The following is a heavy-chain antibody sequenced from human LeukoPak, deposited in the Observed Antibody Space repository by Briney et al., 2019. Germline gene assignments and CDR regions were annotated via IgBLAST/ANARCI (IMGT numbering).Heavy chain of an antibody. CDR3: AKGAAAGKVDWFDP. CDR2: ITGYGAT. CDR1: GFTFSNFA. J-gene: IGHJ5*02. Sequence: GGSLRLSCAASGFTFSNFAMMWVRQAPGTGLQWVSTITGYGATFYADSVRGRFTIFRDTSMDTLFLQMNSLGAEDTAVYYCAKGAAAGKVDWFDPWGQGTLVTVSS. V-gene: IGHV3-23*01. D-gene: IGHD6-13*01.